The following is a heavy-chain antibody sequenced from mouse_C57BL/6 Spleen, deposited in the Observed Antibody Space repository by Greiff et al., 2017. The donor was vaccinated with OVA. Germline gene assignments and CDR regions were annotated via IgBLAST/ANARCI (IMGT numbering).Heavy chain of an antibody. Sequence: QVQLQQPGTELVKPGASVKLSCKASGYTFTSYWMHWVKQRPGQGLEWIGNINPSNGGTNYNEKFKSKATLTVDKSSSTAYMQLSSLTSEDSAVYYGARRSGYDGSPHWDFDVWGTGTTVTVSS. CDR2: INPSNGGT. CDR1: GYTFTSYW. CDR3: ARRSGYDGSPHWDFDV. J-gene: IGHJ1*03. V-gene: IGHV1-53*01. D-gene: IGHD1-1*01.